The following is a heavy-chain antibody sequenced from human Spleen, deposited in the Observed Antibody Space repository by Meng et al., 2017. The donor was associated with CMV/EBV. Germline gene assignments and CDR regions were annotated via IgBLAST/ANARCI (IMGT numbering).Heavy chain of an antibody. Sequence: QVQLQQWGAGLLKPSETLSLTCAVYGGSFSGYYWSWIRQPPGKGLEWIGEINHSGSTNYNPSLKSRVTISVDTSKNQFSLKLSSVTAADTAVYYCARSDLAAAGYNWFDPWGQGTLVTVSS. V-gene: IGHV4-34*01. CDR1: GGSFSGYY. CDR2: INHSGST. CDR3: ARSDLAAAGYNWFDP. J-gene: IGHJ5*02. D-gene: IGHD6-13*01.